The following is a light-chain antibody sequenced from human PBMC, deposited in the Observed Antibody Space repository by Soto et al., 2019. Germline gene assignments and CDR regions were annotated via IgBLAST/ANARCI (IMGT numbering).Light chain of an antibody. CDR1: SSNIGSNT. J-gene: IGLJ1*01. CDR2: SNT. Sequence: QSVLTQPPSASGTPGQRVTISCSGSSSNIGSNTVSWYQQLPGTAPKLLIYSNTQRPSGVPDRFSGSKSGTSASLAISGFQSEDEADYYCAAWDDSLDGDVFGTGTKVTVL. CDR3: AAWDDSLDGDV. V-gene: IGLV1-44*01.